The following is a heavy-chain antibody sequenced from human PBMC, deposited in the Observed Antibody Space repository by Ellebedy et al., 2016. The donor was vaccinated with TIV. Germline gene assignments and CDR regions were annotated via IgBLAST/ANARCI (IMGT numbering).Heavy chain of an antibody. D-gene: IGHD2-2*01. V-gene: IGHV3-30*18. CDR1: GFTFSRYG. CDR2: ISIDGNTK. J-gene: IGHJ6*02. CDR3: AKRGSSSPYNMDV. Sequence: GESLKISCAASGFTFSRYGMHWVRQAPGKGLEWVAIISIDGNTKYYADSVKGRFTISRDNSKNTLYLQLNSLRAEDTGVYYCAKRGSSSPYNMDVWGQGTTVTVSS.